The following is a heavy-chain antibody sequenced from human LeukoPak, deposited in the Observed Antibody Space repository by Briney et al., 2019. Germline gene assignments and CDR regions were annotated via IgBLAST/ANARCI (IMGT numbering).Heavy chain of an antibody. J-gene: IGHJ5*02. Sequence: GGSLRLSCAASGFTVSSNYMSWVRQAPGKGLEWVSVIYSGGSTYYADSVKGRFTISRDNSKNTLYLQMNSLRAEDTAVYYCASMIVVKPTLWFDPWGQGTLVTISS. D-gene: IGHD3-22*01. V-gene: IGHV3-66*01. CDR1: GFTVSSNY. CDR2: IYSGGST. CDR3: ASMIVVKPTLWFDP.